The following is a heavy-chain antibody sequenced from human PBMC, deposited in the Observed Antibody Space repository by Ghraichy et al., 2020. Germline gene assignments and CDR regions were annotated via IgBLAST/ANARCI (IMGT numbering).Heavy chain of an antibody. Sequence: SETLSLTCTVSGGSISSYYWSWIRQPPGKGLEWIGYIYYSGSTNYNPSLKSRVTISVDTSKNQFSLKLSSVTAADTAVYYCAYPSMVRGNSFDYWGQGTLVTVSS. CDR2: IYYSGST. CDR1: GGSISSYY. J-gene: IGHJ4*02. D-gene: IGHD3-10*01. V-gene: IGHV4-59*01. CDR3: AYPSMVRGNSFDY.